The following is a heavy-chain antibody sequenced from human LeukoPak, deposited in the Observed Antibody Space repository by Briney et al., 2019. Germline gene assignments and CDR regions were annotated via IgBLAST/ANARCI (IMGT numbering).Heavy chain of an antibody. CDR1: GGSINSHY. Sequence: SETLSLTCAVSGGSINSHYWGWIRQPPGKGLQWIGDIYYTGKNNYNPSLKSLVTISLDTSKDHLSLNLTSVLAADTAIYYCVRRDTGWNYFDYWGQGILVTVSS. J-gene: IGHJ4*02. V-gene: IGHV4-59*08. CDR2: IYYTGKN. CDR3: VRRDTGWNYFDY. D-gene: IGHD6-19*01.